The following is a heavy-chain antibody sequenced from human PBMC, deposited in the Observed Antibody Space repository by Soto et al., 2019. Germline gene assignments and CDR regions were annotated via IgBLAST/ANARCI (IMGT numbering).Heavy chain of an antibody. CDR1: GGSISSTFYY. Sequence: QLQLQESGPGLVKPSETLSLTCSLSGGSISSTFYYWGWIRQPPGKGLEWIGSIYYSGTTFYNASIKGRVTISVDTSKNQFSLRLTSVTATDTAVYFCARQKWEQPKWFDPWGQGTLVTVSS. D-gene: IGHD1-26*01. CDR2: IYYSGTT. J-gene: IGHJ5*02. CDR3: ARQKWEQPKWFDP. V-gene: IGHV4-39*01.